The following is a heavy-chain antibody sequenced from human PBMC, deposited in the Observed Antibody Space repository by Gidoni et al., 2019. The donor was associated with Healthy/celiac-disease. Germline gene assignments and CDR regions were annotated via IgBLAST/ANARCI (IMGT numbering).Heavy chain of an antibody. D-gene: IGHD1-26*01. V-gene: IGHV1-69*06. J-gene: IGHJ4*02. Sequence: QVQLVQSGAEVKKPGYSVKVSCKASGGSFSSSAISWVRQAPGQGLEWMGGIIPIFGTANYAQKFQGRVTITADKSTSTAYMELSSLRSEDTAVYYCARSQRLAVGATSGVISSGPTFDYWGQGTLVTVSS. CDR2: IIPIFGTA. CDR3: ARSQRLAVGATSGVISSGPTFDY. CDR1: GGSFSSSA.